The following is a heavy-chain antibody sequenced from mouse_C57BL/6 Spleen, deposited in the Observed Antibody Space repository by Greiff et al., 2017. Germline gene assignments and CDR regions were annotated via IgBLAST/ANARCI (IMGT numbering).Heavy chain of an antibody. CDR3: ARSAQATQLAY. CDR1: GYAFSSYW. J-gene: IGHJ3*01. Sequence: QVQLQQSGPELVKPGASVKISCKASGYAFSSYWMNWVKQRPGKGLEWIGQIYPGDGDTNSNGKFKGKATLTADKSASTAYMQLSSLTSEDAAVYFCARSAQATQLAYWGQGTLVTVSA. CDR2: IYPGDGDT. D-gene: IGHD3-2*02. V-gene: IGHV1-80*01.